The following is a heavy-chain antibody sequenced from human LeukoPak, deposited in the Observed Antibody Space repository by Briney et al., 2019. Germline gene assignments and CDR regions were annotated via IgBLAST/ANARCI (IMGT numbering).Heavy chain of an antibody. CDR1: GYSFTNYW. J-gene: IGHJ3*02. CDR2: IYPGDASI. D-gene: IGHD4-23*01. V-gene: IGHV5-51*01. Sequence: GESLKISCKGSGYSFTNYWIGWVRQMPGKGLEWMGIIYPGDASIIYSPSFEGQVTISADQSITTTYLQWSSLEASDSAMYFCASQRGPYGGHPVEGAFDIWGQGAMVIVSA. CDR3: ASQRGPYGGHPVEGAFDI.